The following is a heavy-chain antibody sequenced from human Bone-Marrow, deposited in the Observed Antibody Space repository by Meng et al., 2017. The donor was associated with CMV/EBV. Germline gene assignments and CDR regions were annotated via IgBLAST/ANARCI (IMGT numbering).Heavy chain of an antibody. Sequence: GSLRLSCTVSGGSISSSSYYWGWIRQPPGKGLEWIGSIYYSGSTYYNPSLKSRVTISVDTSKNQFSLKLSSVTAADTAVYYCARVSAAGGFHWGPGTLVTVSS. CDR1: GGSISSSSYY. J-gene: IGHJ4*02. V-gene: IGHV4-39*07. D-gene: IGHD3-16*01. CDR2: IYYSGST. CDR3: ARVSAAGGFH.